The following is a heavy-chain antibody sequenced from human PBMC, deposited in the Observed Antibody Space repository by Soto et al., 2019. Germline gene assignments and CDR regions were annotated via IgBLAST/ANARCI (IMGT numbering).Heavy chain of an antibody. J-gene: IGHJ6*02. V-gene: IGHV1-18*01. CDR3: ARDPYHVLMVNAPNLYGMDV. CDR2: ISTYNGNT. D-gene: IGHD2-8*01. Sequence: ASVKLSCKSSGYPFTTYDISWVRQAPGQGLEWMGRISTYNGNTNYPQSLQGRLTMTTDTSTTTAYMELRSLRSDDTAVYYCARDPYHVLMVNAPNLYGMDVWGQGTTVTVSS. CDR1: GYPFTTYD.